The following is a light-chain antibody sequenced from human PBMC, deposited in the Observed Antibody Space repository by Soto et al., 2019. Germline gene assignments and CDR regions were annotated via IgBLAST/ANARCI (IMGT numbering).Light chain of an antibody. CDR2: DAS. CDR1: QNISNW. CDR3: HQYHTSWVT. Sequence: DIQMTQSPSILSASVGDRVTIACRASQNISNWLAWYQQKPGTAPKLVIYDASRLDSGVPSRFGGGGSGTEFTLTISSLRPDDFATYYCHQYHTSWVTFGQGTKVEVK. V-gene: IGKV1-5*01. J-gene: IGKJ1*01.